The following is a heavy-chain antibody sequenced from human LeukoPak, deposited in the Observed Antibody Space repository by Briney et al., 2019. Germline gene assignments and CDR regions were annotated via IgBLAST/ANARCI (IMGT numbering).Heavy chain of an antibody. CDR2: IYYSGST. CDR3: ASSTAASPSYYYYMDV. D-gene: IGHD6-13*01. Sequence: PSETLSLTCTVSGCSISSSSYYWGWIRQPPGKGLEWIGSIYYSGSTYYNPSLKSRVTISVDTSKNQFSLKLSSVTAADTAVYYCASSTAASPSYYYYMDVWGKGTTVTVSS. J-gene: IGHJ6*03. CDR1: GCSISSSSYY. V-gene: IGHV4-39*01.